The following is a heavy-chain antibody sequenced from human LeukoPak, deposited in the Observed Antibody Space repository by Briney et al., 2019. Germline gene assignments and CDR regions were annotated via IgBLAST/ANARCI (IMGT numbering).Heavy chain of an antibody. V-gene: IGHV4-59*01. CDR2: IHYSGSA. CDR1: GGSISGYY. J-gene: IGHJ4*02. CDR3: ARAPPGTLDF. D-gene: IGHD1-26*01. Sequence: SETLSLTCSVSGGSISGYYWSWIRQPPGKGLEWIGYIHYSGSATYNPSLKSRVAISVDTSKNQLSLRLTSVTAADTAVYYCARAPPGTLDFWGRGTLVTVSS.